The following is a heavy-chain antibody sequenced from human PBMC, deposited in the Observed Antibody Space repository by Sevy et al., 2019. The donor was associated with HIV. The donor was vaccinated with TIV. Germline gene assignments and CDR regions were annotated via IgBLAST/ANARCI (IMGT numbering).Heavy chain of an antibody. D-gene: IGHD3-22*01. CDR1: GFSFQYS. V-gene: IGHV3-21*01. J-gene: IGHJ3*02. CDR2: ISSSSNYI. Sequence: GGSLRLSCRVSGFSFQYSMNWVRQAPGKGLEWVSSISSSSNYIYYADSLKGRFTVSRDNAKNSVYLQMNSLRAEDTAVYYCARERRELSYDSSGYSDAFDIWGQGTLVTVSS. CDR3: ARERRELSYDSSGYSDAFDI.